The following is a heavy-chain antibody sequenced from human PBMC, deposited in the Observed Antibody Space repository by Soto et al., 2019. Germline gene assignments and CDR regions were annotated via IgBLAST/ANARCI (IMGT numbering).Heavy chain of an antibody. CDR1: GFTFSSYW. CDR3: ARDLFESWHYGSGSPGGGMDV. V-gene: IGHV3-7*03. CDR2: IKQDGSEK. Sequence: PGGSLRLSCAASGFTFSSYWMSWVRQAPGKGLEWVANIKQDGSEKYYVDSVKGRFTISRDNAKNSLYLQMNSLRAEDTAVYYCARDLFESWHYGSGSPGGGMDVWGQGTTVTVSS. J-gene: IGHJ6*02. D-gene: IGHD3-10*01.